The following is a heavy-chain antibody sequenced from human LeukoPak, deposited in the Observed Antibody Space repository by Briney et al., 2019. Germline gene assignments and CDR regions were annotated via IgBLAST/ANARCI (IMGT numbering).Heavy chain of an antibody. Sequence: SETLSLTCGVSGFSISSGYYWGWIRQPPGKGLEWIGSIYHSGSTYYNPSLKSRVTILLDTSKNPFSLKMSSVTAPDTAVYYFARGDGGGGGCPFDYWGQGTLVTVSS. CDR3: ARGDGGGGGCPFDY. D-gene: IGHD2-21*01. J-gene: IGHJ4*02. V-gene: IGHV4-38-2*01. CDR1: GFSISSGYY. CDR2: IYHSGST.